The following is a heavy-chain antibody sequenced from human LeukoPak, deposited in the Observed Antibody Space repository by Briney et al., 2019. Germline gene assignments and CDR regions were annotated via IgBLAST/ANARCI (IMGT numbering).Heavy chain of an antibody. Sequence: SETLSLTCTVSGGSIGSYFWSWIRQPPGKGLEWIGYNSGSTKYNPSLKSRVTISVDTSKNQLSLKLSSVTAADTAVYYCARGNSGSYNDDAFDVWGQGTMVTVSS. D-gene: IGHD1-26*01. CDR2: NSGST. V-gene: IGHV4-59*08. CDR1: GGSIGSYF. J-gene: IGHJ3*01. CDR3: ARGNSGSYNDDAFDV.